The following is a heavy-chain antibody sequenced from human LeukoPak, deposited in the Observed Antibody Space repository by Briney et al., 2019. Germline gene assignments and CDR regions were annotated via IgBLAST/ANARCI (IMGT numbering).Heavy chain of an antibody. Sequence: GGSLRLSCAASGFTFSSYAMHWVRQAPGKGLEYVSAISSNGGSTYYANSVKGRFTISRDNSKNTLYLQMGSLRAEDMAVYYCARGRFNVLRYFDWFLPYYFDYWGQGTLVTVSS. CDR3: ARGRFNVLRYFDWFLPYYFDY. CDR1: GFTFSSYA. J-gene: IGHJ4*02. V-gene: IGHV3-64*01. D-gene: IGHD3-9*01. CDR2: ISSNGGST.